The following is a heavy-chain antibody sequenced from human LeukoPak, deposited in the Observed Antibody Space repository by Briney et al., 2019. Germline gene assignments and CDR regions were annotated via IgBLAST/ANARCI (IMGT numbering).Heavy chain of an antibody. CDR1: GGSFSGYY. Sequence: ETLSLTCAVYGGSFSGYYWSWIRQPPGKGLEWIGKINHSGSTNYNPSLKSRVTISVDTSKNQFSLKLSSVTAADTAVYYCARHVAARGYYYGMDVWGQGTTVTVSS. V-gene: IGHV4-34*01. J-gene: IGHJ6*02. CDR3: ARHVAARGYYYGMDV. CDR2: INHSGST. D-gene: IGHD6-6*01.